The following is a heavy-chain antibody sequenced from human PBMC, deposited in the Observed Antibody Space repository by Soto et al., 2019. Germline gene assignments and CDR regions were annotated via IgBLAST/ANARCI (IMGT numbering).Heavy chain of an antibody. Sequence: PSGTLSLTCTFPCSSVSSGSSDWSWINQPAGKGLDWIGYIYYSGSTNYNPSLKSRVTISVDTSKNQFSLKLSSVTAADTAVYYCARGRGIVATINRSLLFDYWGQGTLVTVS. CDR3: ARGRGIVATINRSLLFDY. V-gene: IGHV4-61*01. CDR2: IYYSGST. D-gene: IGHD5-12*01. CDR1: CSSVSSGSSD. J-gene: IGHJ4*02.